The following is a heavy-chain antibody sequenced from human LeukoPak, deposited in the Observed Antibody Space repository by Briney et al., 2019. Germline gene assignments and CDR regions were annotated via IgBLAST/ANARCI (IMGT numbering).Heavy chain of an antibody. CDR2: MNPNSGNT. Sequence: ASVKVSCKASGHTFTSYDINWVRQATGQGLEWMGWMNPNSGNTGYAQKFQGRVTMTRNTSISTAYMELSSLRSEDTAVYYCARGKRGPTYYDFWSGYRPHDYGMDVWGQGTTVTVSS. V-gene: IGHV1-8*01. D-gene: IGHD3-3*01. CDR1: GHTFTSYD. J-gene: IGHJ6*02. CDR3: ARGKRGPTYYDFWSGYRPHDYGMDV.